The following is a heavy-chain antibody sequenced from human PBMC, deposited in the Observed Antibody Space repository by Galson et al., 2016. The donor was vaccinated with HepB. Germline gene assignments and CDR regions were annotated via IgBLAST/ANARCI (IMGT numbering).Heavy chain of an antibody. CDR2: IDPSDSYT. J-gene: IGHJ4*02. Sequence: QSGAEVKKPGESLRISCQGFGYIFTNYWISWVRQRPGRGLEWMGNIDPSDSYTNYSPSFQGHVTISADKAITTAYMQWSSLKASDTAMYYCATSEGYWGQGTLVTVSS. CDR1: GYIFTNYW. CDR3: ATSEGY. V-gene: IGHV5-10-1*01.